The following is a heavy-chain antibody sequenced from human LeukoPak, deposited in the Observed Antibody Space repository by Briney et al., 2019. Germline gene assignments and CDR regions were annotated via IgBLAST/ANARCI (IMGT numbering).Heavy chain of an antibody. CDR2: ISSDSGAI. V-gene: IGHV3-48*01. J-gene: IGHJ4*02. D-gene: IGHD1-1*01. CDR3: VRELAY. CDR1: GFTFSTYM. Sequence: GGSLRLSCAASGFTFSTYMMNWVRQAPGEGLEWLSYISSDSGAIYYADSVQGRFTIFRDNAQKSLYLQMNSLRVEDTAVYYCVRELAYWGQGALVTVSS.